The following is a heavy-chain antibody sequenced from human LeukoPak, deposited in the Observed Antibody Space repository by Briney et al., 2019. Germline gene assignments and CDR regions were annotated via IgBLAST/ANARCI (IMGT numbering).Heavy chain of an antibody. CDR1: GFTFSSYS. D-gene: IGHD2-15*01. CDR3: ARDRWELLRSVDY. CDR2: IGSTGAYI. Sequence: GGSLRLSCAASGFTFSSYSMNWVRQAPGKGLEWLSSIGSTGAYIFYADSVKGRFTISRDNAKNSLHLQMNSLRAEDTAVYYCARDRWELLRSVDYWGQGTLVTVSS. J-gene: IGHJ4*02. V-gene: IGHV3-21*01.